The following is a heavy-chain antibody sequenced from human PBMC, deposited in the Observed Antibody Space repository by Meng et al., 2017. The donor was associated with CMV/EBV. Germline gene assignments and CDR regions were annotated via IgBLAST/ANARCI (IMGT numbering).Heavy chain of an antibody. V-gene: IGHV4-39*07. CDR1: GGSISSSNYY. J-gene: IGHJ6*02. Sequence: SETLSLTCTVSGGSISSSNYYWGWIRQPPGKGLEWIGSISYTGSTYYNPSLKSRVTISVDTSKNQFSLNLSSVTAADTAVYYCARSSYYDSSGYYYLGGMDVWGQGTTVTVSS. CDR3: ARSSYYDSSGYYYLGGMDV. D-gene: IGHD3-22*01. CDR2: ISYTGST.